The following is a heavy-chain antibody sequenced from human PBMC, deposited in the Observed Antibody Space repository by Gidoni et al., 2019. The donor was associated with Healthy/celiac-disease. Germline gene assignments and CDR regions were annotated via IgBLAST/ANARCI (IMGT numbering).Heavy chain of an antibody. CDR1: GFTFISYS. J-gene: IGHJ4*02. CDR2: ISSSSSYI. Sequence: EVQLVESGGGLVKPGGSLRLYCAASGFTFISYSMNWVRQAPGKGLEWVSSISSSSSYISYADSVKGRFTISRDNAKNSLYLQMNSLRAEDTAVYYCARISAYDYGSGSPDYWGQGTLVTVSS. CDR3: ARISAYDYGSGSPDY. D-gene: IGHD3-10*01. V-gene: IGHV3-21*01.